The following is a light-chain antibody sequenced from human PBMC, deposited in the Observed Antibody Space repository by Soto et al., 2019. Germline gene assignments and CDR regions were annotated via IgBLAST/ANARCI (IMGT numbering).Light chain of an antibody. CDR2: WAS. J-gene: IGKJ4*01. Sequence: DIVMTQSPDSLAVSLGERATINCKSSQSVLYSSNNKNYLAWYQQKPGQPPKLLIYWASTRESGVPDRFSGSGSGTDFTLTITSLEPEDFAVYYCQQRSNWPRTFGGGTKVDIK. V-gene: IGKV4-1*01. CDR1: QSVLYSSNNKNY. CDR3: QQRSNWPRT.